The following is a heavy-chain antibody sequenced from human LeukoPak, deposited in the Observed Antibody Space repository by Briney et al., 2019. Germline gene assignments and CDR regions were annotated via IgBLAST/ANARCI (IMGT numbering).Heavy chain of an antibody. Sequence: PSETLSLTCTVSDTSINTYYWSWIRQPAGKGLEWIGHMYATGTTNYNPSLKSRVTMSIDTSKNQFSLKLSSVTAADTAVYYCARVVYYGSGSLDYWGRGTLVTVSS. CDR3: ARVVYYGSGSLDY. CDR1: DTSINTYY. D-gene: IGHD3-10*01. V-gene: IGHV4-4*07. CDR2: MYATGTT. J-gene: IGHJ4*02.